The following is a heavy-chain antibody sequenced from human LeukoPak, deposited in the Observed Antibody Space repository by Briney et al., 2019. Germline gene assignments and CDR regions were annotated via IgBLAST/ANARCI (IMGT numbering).Heavy chain of an antibody. CDR1: GFSFSIYW. D-gene: IGHD6-13*01. J-gene: IGHJ4*02. CDR3: ARDPAPNSWFDY. V-gene: IGHV3-74*01. CDR2: INSDGSSA. Sequence: PGGSLRLSCAGSGFSFSIYWMHWVRQSPGKGLVWVSRINSDGSSATYADSVKGRFTISRDNARNTLYLQMSSLRAEDTAIYYCARDPAPNSWFDYWGQGALVTVSS.